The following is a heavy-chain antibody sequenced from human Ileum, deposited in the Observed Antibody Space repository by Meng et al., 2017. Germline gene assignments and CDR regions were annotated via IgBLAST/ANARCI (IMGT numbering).Heavy chain of an antibody. CDR2: ISPIFGPT. CDR1: GGSFSYP. CDR3: ARAGRDGYNYPGFDY. Sequence: SVKVSCKASGGSFSYPISWVRLAPGQGLEWMGGISPIFGPTNYAQNFQGRVTITADKSTTTAYMELSILRFEDTAVYYCARAGRDGYNYPGFDYWGQGTLVTVSS. D-gene: IGHD5-24*01. V-gene: IGHV1-69*06. J-gene: IGHJ4*02.